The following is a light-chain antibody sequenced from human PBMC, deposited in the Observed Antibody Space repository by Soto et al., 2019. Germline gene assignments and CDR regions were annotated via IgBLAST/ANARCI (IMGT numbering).Light chain of an antibody. CDR3: CSYAGSYTFV. CDR2: DVS. Sequence: QSALTRPRSVSVSPGQSVTISCTGTSSDVGVYNYVSWYQQYPGKAPKIMIYDVSKRPSGVPDRFSGSKSDNTASLTISGLQAEDEADYYCCSYAGSYTFVFGIGTKVT. V-gene: IGLV2-11*01. CDR1: SSDVGVYNY. J-gene: IGLJ1*01.